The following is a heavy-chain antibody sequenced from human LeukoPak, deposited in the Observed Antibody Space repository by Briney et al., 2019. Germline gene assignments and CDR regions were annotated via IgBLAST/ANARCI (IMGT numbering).Heavy chain of an antibody. J-gene: IGHJ5*02. CDR3: ARTTEYCSRTSCYQYWFDP. CDR2: TYYSGST. V-gene: IGHV4-59*01. D-gene: IGHD2-2*01. Sequence: SSVTLSLTFTVSDGSIISYYWIWIRQLPGKGLKWIGYTYYSGSTNYNPSLMSLVTILETSSKNQFSLKVNSVTAADTAVYCCARTTEYCSRTSCYQYWFDPWVQGTLVTVSS. CDR1: DGSIISYY.